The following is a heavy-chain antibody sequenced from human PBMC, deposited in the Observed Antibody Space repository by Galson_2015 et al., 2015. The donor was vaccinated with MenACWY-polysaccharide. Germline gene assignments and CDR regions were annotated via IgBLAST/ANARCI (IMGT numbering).Heavy chain of an antibody. CDR2: SGSGGGL. Sequence: SLRLSCAASGFSLSAKGMSWVRQAPGRGLEWVSGSGSGGGLYYADSVKGRFTVSRDNSKNTLYLQMNNLRAEDTAVYYCAKVGPRSSWTMGIDYWGQGTLVTVSS. D-gene: IGHD6-13*01. J-gene: IGHJ4*02. CDR3: AKVGPRSSWTMGIDY. V-gene: IGHV3-23*01. CDR1: GFSLSAKG.